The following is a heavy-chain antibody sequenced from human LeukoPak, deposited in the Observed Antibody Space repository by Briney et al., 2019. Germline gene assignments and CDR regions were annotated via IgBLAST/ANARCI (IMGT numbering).Heavy chain of an antibody. CDR1: GFTVSTNY. J-gene: IGHJ4*02. V-gene: IGHV3-66*01. D-gene: IGHD3-3*01. CDR3: ASRDFWSGYSGY. CDR2: IYRGGST. Sequence: GGSLRLSCTASGFTVSTNYVSWVRQAPGKGLEWVSTIYRGGSTYYADSVKGRFTISRDNSKNTLYLQMNSLRAEDTAVYYCASRDFWSGYSGYWGQGTLVTVSS.